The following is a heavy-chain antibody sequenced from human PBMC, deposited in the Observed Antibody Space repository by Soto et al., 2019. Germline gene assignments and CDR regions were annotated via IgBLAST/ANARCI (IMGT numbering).Heavy chain of an antibody. CDR2: IKQDGSEK. Sequence: GVLRLSCAASGFTFSSYWMSWVRQAPGKGLEWVANIKQDGSEKYYVDSVKGRFTISRDNAKNSLYLQMNSLRAEDTAVYYCARGGIQWLTPFDYWGQGTLVTVSS. CDR3: ARGGIQWLTPFDY. CDR1: GFTFSSYW. D-gene: IGHD6-19*01. J-gene: IGHJ4*02. V-gene: IGHV3-7*01.